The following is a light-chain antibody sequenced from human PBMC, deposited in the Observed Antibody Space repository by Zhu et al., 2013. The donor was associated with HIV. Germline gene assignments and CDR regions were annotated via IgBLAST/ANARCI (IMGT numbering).Light chain of an antibody. Sequence: DIVLTQSPGTLSLSPGERATLSCRASQTVSSNFLAWYHQKPGQAPRLLIYGASNRATGIPDRFSGSGSGTDFTLSISRLEPEDFAVYYCQQYGSSPLTFGGGTKVEIK. CDR1: QTVSSNF. CDR3: QQYGSSPLT. V-gene: IGKV3-20*01. CDR2: GAS. J-gene: IGKJ4*01.